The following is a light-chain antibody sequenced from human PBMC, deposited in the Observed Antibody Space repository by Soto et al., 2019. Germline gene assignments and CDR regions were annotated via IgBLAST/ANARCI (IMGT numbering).Light chain of an antibody. V-gene: IGKV1-39*01. Sequence: DIPMTQSPSSLSASVGDRVTITCRASQTINKNLNWYQQKPGKAPKLLIYAASSLQSGVPSSFSASGSGTDFTLTISSLQPDDFATYYCQQSYSTSSTFGQGTRLEI. J-gene: IGKJ2*01. CDR2: AAS. CDR1: QTINKN. CDR3: QQSYSTSST.